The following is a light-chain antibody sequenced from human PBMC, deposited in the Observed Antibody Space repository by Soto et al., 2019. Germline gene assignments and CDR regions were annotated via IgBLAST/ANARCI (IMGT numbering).Light chain of an antibody. Sequence: IVLTQSPGTLSLSPGERATLSCRASQTVSTNYLAWYQQKPGQAPRLLIYDASSRATGIPDRFSGRGSGTEFTLTITSLQPDDFATYYCQQYKRYSKTFGQGTKVDIK. CDR3: QQYKRYSKT. J-gene: IGKJ1*01. CDR1: QTVSTNY. CDR2: DAS. V-gene: IGKV3-20*01.